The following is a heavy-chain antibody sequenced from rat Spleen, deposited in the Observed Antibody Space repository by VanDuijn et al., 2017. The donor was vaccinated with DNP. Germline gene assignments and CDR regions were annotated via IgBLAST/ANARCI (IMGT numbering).Heavy chain of an antibody. J-gene: IGHJ4*01. Sequence: QVQLKESGPGLVQPSQTLSLTCTVSGLSLTSNSVSWIRQPPGKGLEWMGVIWSGGSTDYNSALKSRLSISRDTSKSQVFLKMNSLQSDDTGTYYCARTTRPSALDAWGQGTSVTVSS. CDR3: ARTTRPSALDA. D-gene: IGHD1-4*01. V-gene: IGHV2-47*01. CDR1: GLSLTSNS. CDR2: IWSGGST.